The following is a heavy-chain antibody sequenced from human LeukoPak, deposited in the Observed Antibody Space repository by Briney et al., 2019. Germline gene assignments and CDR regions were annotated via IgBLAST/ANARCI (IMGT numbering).Heavy chain of an antibody. Sequence: SETLSLTCTVSGGSISSHYWSWIRQPPGKGLEWIGNIYYSGSTNYNPSLKSRITISIDTSKNQFSLKLSSVTAADTAVYYCARGARFVEWFAESYFDYWGQGTLVTVSS. J-gene: IGHJ4*02. V-gene: IGHV4-59*11. D-gene: IGHD3-3*01. CDR3: ARGARFVEWFAESYFDY. CDR1: GGSISSHY. CDR2: IYYSGST.